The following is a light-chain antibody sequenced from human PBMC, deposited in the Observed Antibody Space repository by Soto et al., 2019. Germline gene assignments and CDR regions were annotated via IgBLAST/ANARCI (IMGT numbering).Light chain of an antibody. CDR3: QHYKSYPWT. CDR1: QSIDSW. V-gene: IGKV1-5*03. CDR2: KAS. J-gene: IGKJ1*01. Sequence: DIQMTQSPSTMSASVGDIVTITCRASQSIDSWLAWYQQKPGKAPKFLMYKASNLESGVPSRFSGSGSETEFTLTISSLQPDDFATYYCQHYKSYPWTFGQGTKVEFK.